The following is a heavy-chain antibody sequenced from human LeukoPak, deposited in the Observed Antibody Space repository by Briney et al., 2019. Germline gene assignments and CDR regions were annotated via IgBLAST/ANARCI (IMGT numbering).Heavy chain of an antibody. Sequence: GGSLRLSCAASGFTFSSYSMNWVRQAPGKGLEWVSSISSSSSYIYCADSVKGRFTISRDNAKNSLYLQMNSLRAEDTAVYYCARGGYCSSTSCFLDIVATFDYWGQGTLVTVSS. V-gene: IGHV3-21*01. D-gene: IGHD2-2*01. CDR1: GFTFSSYS. J-gene: IGHJ4*02. CDR3: ARGGYCSSTSCFLDIVATFDY. CDR2: ISSSSSYI.